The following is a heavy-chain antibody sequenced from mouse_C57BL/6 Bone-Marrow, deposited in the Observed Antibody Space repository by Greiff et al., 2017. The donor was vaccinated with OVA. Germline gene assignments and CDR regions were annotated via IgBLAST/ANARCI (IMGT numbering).Heavy chain of an antibody. CDR1: GFTFSDYG. CDR3: ARKILRGFAY. V-gene: IGHV5-17*01. CDR2: ISSGSSTI. J-gene: IGHJ3*01. Sequence: EVKLMESGGGLVKPGGSLKLSCAASGFTFSDYGMHWVRQAPEKGLEWVAYISSGSSTIYYADTVKGRFTISRDNAKNTLFLQMTSLRSEDTAMYYCARKILRGFAYWGQGTLVTVSA.